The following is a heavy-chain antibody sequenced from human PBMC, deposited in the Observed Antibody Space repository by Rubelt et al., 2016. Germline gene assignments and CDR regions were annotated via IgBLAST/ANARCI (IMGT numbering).Heavy chain of an antibody. CDR2: ISYDGSNK. D-gene: IGHD1-26*01. CDR1: GFTFSNYG. V-gene: IGHV3-30*19. CDR3: ARALVGGSYYGGCGY. J-gene: IGHJ4*02. Sequence: AASGFTFSNYGMHWVRQAPGKGLEWVAVISYDGSNKYYADSVKGRFTISRDNSKNTLYLQMNSLRAEDTAVYYCARALVGGSYYGGCGYWGQGTLVTVSS.